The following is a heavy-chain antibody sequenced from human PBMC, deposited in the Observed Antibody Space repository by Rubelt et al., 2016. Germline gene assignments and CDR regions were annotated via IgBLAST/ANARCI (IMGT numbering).Heavy chain of an antibody. D-gene: IGHD2-2*02. Sequence: QLQLQESGPGLVKPSETLSLTCTVSGGSISSRSYYWGWIRQPPGKGLEWIGSIYSSGSIFYNPSLMSRVTKSVDTSKNQFSRKLTSVTAADTAVYYCARQEIAVVPAAIGAFDIWGQGTMVTVSS. CDR2: IYSSGSI. J-gene: IGHJ3*02. CDR3: ARQEIAVVPAAIGAFDI. V-gene: IGHV4-39*01. CDR1: GGSISSRSYY.